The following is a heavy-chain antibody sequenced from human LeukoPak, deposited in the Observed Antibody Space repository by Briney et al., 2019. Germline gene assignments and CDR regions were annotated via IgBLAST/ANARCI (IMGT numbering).Heavy chain of an antibody. J-gene: IGHJ4*02. CDR3: VSVSAGLAEY. Sequence: PGGSLRLSCATSGFPFSDHWMEWVRQAPGKGLEWVGRITNKAKGYTTEYVASVGGRFVISRDDSKDSVYLQMNSLKTEDTAVYYCVSVSAGLAEYWGQGTRVTVSS. CDR2: ITNKAKGYTT. V-gene: IGHV3-72*01. D-gene: IGHD2/OR15-2a*01. CDR1: GFPFSDHW.